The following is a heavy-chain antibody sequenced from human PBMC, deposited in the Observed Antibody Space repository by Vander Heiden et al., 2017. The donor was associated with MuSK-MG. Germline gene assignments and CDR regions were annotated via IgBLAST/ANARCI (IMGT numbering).Heavy chain of an antibody. J-gene: IGHJ2*01. V-gene: IGHV3-9*01. CDR2: ISWNSGSI. D-gene: IGHD4-17*01. CDR3: AKEGDYGDYDWYFDL. Sequence: EVQLVEAGGGLVQPGRSLRLSCAASGFTFDDYAMHWVRQAPGKGLEWVSGISWNSGSIGYADSVKGRFTISRDNAKNSLYLQMNSLRAEDTALYYCAKEGDYGDYDWYFDLWGRGTLVTVSS. CDR1: GFTFDDYA.